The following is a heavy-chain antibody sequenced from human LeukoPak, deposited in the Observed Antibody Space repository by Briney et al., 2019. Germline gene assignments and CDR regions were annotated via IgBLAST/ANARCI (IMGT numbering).Heavy chain of an antibody. CDR1: GGSFSGYY. V-gene: IGHV4-34*01. CDR3: ARLTGYDWESSYDY. CDR2: INHSGST. Sequence: SETLSLTCAVYGGSFSGYYWSWIRQPPGKGLEWIGEINHSGSTNYNPSLKSRVTISVDTSKNQFSLKLSSVTAADTAVYYCARLTGYDWESSYDYWGQGNLVTVSS. D-gene: IGHD5-12*01. J-gene: IGHJ4*02.